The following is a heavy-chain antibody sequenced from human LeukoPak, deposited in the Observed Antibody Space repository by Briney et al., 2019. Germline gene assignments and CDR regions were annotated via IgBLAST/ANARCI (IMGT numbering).Heavy chain of an antibody. V-gene: IGHV3-23*01. Sequence: SGGSLRLSCAASGFTFTNYAMSWVRQAPGKGLEWVSVLTGDGGTYYADSVKGRFTNSRDNSKNTLYLQMNSLRAEDTAVYYCAKVESSGYYYFDYWGQGTLVTVSS. D-gene: IGHD3-22*01. J-gene: IGHJ4*02. CDR3: AKVESSGYYYFDY. CDR2: LTGDGGT. CDR1: GFTFTNYA.